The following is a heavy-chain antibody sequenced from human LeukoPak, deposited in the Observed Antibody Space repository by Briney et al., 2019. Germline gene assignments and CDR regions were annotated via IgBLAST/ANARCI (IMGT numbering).Heavy chain of an antibody. D-gene: IGHD3-3*01. J-gene: IGHJ4*02. CDR3: AKGRSGAGRGTLYFDY. CDR2: INGSGGST. CDR1: GFTVSSNY. Sequence: PGGSLRLSCAASGFTVSSNYMSWVRQAPGKGLEWVSDINGSGGSTYYADSVKGRFTISRDNSKNTLYLQMNSLRAEDTAVYYCAKGRSGAGRGTLYFDYWGQGTLVTVSS. V-gene: IGHV3-23*01.